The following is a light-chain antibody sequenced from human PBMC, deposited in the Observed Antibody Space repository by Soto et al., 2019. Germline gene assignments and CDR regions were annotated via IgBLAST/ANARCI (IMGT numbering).Light chain of an antibody. CDR2: DAS. Sequence: EIVLTQSPGTLSLSPGERATLYCRASQSVSSSYLAWYQQRPGQAPRLLIYDASSRANGIPDRFSGSGSGTDFTLTISRLEPEDFAVYYCQHYGSSPSWTFGQGTKVDIK. CDR3: QHYGSSPSWT. CDR1: QSVSSSY. V-gene: IGKV3-20*01. J-gene: IGKJ1*01.